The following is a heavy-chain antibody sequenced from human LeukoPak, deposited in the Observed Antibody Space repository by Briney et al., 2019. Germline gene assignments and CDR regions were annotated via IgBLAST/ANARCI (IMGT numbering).Heavy chain of an antibody. CDR3: ASVLGSDDDEYYFDY. J-gene: IGHJ4*02. CDR1: GGTFSSYA. V-gene: IGHV1-69*13. CDR2: IIPIFGTA. D-gene: IGHD1-26*01. Sequence: SVKVSCKASGGTFSSYAISWVRQAPGQGLEWMGGIIPIFGTANYAQKFQGRVTITADESTSTAYMELSSLRSEDTAVYYCASVLGSDDDEYYFDYWGQGTLVTVSS.